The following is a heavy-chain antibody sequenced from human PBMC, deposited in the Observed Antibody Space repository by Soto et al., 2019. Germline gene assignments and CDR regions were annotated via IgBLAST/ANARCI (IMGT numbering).Heavy chain of an antibody. V-gene: IGHV2-5*02. Sequence: QITLKESGPTLVKPTQTLTLTCTFSGFSISTSGVGVGWVRQPPGKALECLAIIYWDDEKRYMPPLESRLTITKDTSRNQVVLTMTNMDPVDTATYYCARRIDAFDYWGQGTLVTVSS. J-gene: IGHJ4*02. CDR2: IYWDDEK. D-gene: IGHD1-26*01. CDR1: GFSISTSGVG. CDR3: ARRIDAFDY.